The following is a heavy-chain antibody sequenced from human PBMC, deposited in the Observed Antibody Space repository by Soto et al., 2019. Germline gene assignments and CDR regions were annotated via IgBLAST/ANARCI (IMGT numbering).Heavy chain of an antibody. Sequence: QVQLQPSGPGLVKPSQTLSLTCAVSGDGVFTNSAAAWNWIRQSPSRGLEWLGRTFYRSEWYNDYASSVKGRININPDTARNQFSLQLHSVTPGDTAVYYCARDLGGYMDVWGQGTTVTVSS. CDR1: GDGVFTNSAAA. V-gene: IGHV6-1*01. J-gene: IGHJ6*02. CDR2: TFYRSEWYN. CDR3: ARDLGGYMDV. D-gene: IGHD6-25*01.